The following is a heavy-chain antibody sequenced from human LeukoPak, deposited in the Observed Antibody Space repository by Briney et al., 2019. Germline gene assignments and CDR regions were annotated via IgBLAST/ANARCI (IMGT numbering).Heavy chain of an antibody. CDR3: ARVKGGTYVLDY. J-gene: IGHJ4*02. D-gene: IGHD1-26*01. CDR2: ITSSSTTI. CDR1: GFTFSSYA. V-gene: IGHV3-48*02. Sequence: GGSLRLSCAASGFTFSSYAMNWVRQAPGKGLEWVSYITSSSTTIYYADSVKGRFTVSRDNAKNSLFLQMDSLRDEDTAVYYCARVKGGTYVLDYWGQGTLVTVSS.